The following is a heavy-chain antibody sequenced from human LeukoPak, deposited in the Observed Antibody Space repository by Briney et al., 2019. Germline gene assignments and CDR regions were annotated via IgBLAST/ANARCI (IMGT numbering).Heavy chain of an antibody. V-gene: IGHV1-2*02. CDR2: INPNSGGT. CDR3: ARTRVVWEAFDI. CDR1: GYTFTGYY. J-gene: IGHJ3*02. Sequence: SVKVSFKASGYTFTGYYMHWVRQAPGQGLAWMGWINPNSGGTNYAQKFQGRVTMTRDTSISTAYMELSRLRSDDTAVYYCARTRVVWEAFDIWGQGTMVTVSS. D-gene: IGHD1-26*01.